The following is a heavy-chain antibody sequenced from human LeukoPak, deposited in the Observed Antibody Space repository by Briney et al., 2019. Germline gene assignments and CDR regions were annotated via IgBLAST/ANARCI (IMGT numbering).Heavy chain of an antibody. V-gene: IGHV1-69*06. CDR1: GYTSTSYG. D-gene: IGHD3-22*01. CDR2: IIPIFGTA. J-gene: IGHJ4*02. Sequence: SVKVSCKASGYTSTSYGISWVRQAPGQGLEWMGGIIPIFGTANYAQKLQGRVTITADKSTSTAYMELSSLRSEDTAVYYCARDPAYYDSSGLGDYWGQGTLVTVSS. CDR3: ARDPAYYDSSGLGDY.